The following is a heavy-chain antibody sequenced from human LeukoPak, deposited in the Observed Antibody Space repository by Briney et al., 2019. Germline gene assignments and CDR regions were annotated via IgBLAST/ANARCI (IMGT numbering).Heavy chain of an antibody. CDR1: AFPASNKC. CDR3: AKRSGYCSLISCYHLFDY. V-gene: IGHV3-53*01. J-gene: IGHJ4*02. D-gene: IGHD2-2*01. Sequence: PGGSLTLPCGPPAFPASNKCMIWVRQAPGKGLEWVSVIYSGGGTYYADSVKGRFTISRDNSKSTLYLQMDSLRAADTAVYYCAKRSGYCSLISCYHLFDYWGEGALVTVSS. CDR2: IYSGGGT.